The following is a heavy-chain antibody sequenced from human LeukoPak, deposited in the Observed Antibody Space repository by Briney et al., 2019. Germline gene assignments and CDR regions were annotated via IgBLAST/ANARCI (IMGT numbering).Heavy chain of an antibody. D-gene: IGHD3-22*01. CDR2: ISSSGSSR. CDR3: ARDPDDGSGYPHPYFDY. V-gene: IGHV3-48*03. CDR1: GFTVRSNY. J-gene: IGHJ4*02. Sequence: GGSLRLSCAASGFTVRSNYMNWVRQAPGKGLEWVSYISSSGSSRVYADSVKGRFTISRDNAKNSLYLQMNSLRAEDTAVYYCARDPDDGSGYPHPYFDYWGQGTLVTVSS.